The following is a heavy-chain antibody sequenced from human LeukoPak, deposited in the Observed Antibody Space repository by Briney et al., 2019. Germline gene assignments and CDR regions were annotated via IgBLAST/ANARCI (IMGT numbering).Heavy chain of an antibody. Sequence: GASVKVSCKASGYTFTGYYMHWVRQAPGQGLEWMGWINPNSGGTNYAQKFQGRVTMTRDTSISTAYMELSRLRSDDTVVYYCARGSHYYGSGSNPFNWFDPWGQGTLVTVSS. CDR3: ARGSHYYGSGSNPFNWFDP. CDR2: INPNSGGT. J-gene: IGHJ5*02. D-gene: IGHD3-10*01. CDR1: GYTFTGYY. V-gene: IGHV1-2*02.